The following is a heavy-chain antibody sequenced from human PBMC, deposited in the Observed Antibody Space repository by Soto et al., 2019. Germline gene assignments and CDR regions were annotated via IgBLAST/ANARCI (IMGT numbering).Heavy chain of an antibody. J-gene: IGHJ4*02. Sequence: PGGSLRLSCAASGFTFSDHYMDWVRQAPGKGLEWVGRRRNKANSYSTEYAASVKGRFTISRDESKNSLYLQMNSLKTEDTAVYYCARFSGSYTRGLAYWGEGTLVTVSS. D-gene: IGHD1-26*01. CDR3: ARFSGSYTRGLAY. CDR1: GFTFSDHY. V-gene: IGHV3-72*01. CDR2: RRNKANSYST.